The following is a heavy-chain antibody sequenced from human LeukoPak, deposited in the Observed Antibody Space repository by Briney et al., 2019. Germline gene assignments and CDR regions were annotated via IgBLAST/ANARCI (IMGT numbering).Heavy chain of an antibody. J-gene: IGHJ4*02. CDR1: GYTFTSYY. V-gene: IGHV1-18*04. CDR2: ISGYSGNT. CDR3: ARDYRGSYYFY. D-gene: IGHD1-26*01. Sequence: GASVKVSCKASGYTFTSYYMHWVRQAPEQGLEWVGWISGYSGNTDYAQKFQDRVTMTTDTSTSTAYMELRSLSSDDTAVYYCARDYRGSYYFYWGQGTLVTVSS.